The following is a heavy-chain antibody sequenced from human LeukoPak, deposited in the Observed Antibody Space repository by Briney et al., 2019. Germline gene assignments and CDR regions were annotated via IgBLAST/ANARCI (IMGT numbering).Heavy chain of an antibody. CDR1: GLTVSSNS. Sequence: GGSLRLSCTVSGLTVSSNSMSWVRQAPGKGLEWVSFIYSDNTHYSDSVKGRFTISRDNSKNTLYLQMNSLRAEDTAVYYCARRAGAYSHPYDYWGQGTLVTVSS. CDR2: IYSDNT. D-gene: IGHD4/OR15-4a*01. V-gene: IGHV3-53*01. J-gene: IGHJ4*02. CDR3: ARRAGAYSHPYDY.